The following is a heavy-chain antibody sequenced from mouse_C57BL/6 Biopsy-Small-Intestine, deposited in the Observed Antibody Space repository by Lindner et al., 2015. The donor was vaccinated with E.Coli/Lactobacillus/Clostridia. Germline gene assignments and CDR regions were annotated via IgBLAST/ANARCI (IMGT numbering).Heavy chain of an antibody. Sequence: EVQLQESGPGLVKPSQTVFLTCTVTGISITTGNYRWSWIRQFPGNKLEWIGYIYYSGTITYNPSLTSRTTITRDTPKSQFFLEMNSLTAEDTATYYCARGDGNYYAMDYWGQGTSVTVSS. V-gene: IGHV3-5*01. CDR3: ARGDGNYYAMDY. CDR2: IYYSGTI. J-gene: IGHJ4*01. CDR1: GISITTGNYR. D-gene: IGHD2-1*01.